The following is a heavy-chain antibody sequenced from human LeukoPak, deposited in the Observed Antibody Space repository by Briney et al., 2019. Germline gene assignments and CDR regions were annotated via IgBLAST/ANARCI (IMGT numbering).Heavy chain of an antibody. V-gene: IGHV3-15*01. CDR3: TTVLTYYDYVWGSYRSDY. CDR2: IKSKTDGGTT. CDR1: GFTFSSYA. J-gene: IGHJ4*02. Sequence: NTGGSLRLSCAASGFTFSSYAMHSVRQAPGKGLESVGRIKSKTDGGTTDYAAPVKGRFTISRDDSKNTMYLQINSLKTEDTAVYYCTTVLTYYDYVWGSYRSDYWGQGTLVTVSS. D-gene: IGHD3-16*02.